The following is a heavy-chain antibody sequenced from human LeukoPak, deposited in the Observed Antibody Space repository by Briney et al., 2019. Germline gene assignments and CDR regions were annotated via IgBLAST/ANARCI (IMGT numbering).Heavy chain of an antibody. CDR1: GFTFSSYA. CDR2: SSSSGSST. Sequence: PGGSLRLSCAASGFTFSSYAMSWVRQAPEEGLEWDSASSSSGSSTYYADSVKGRFTITRDNSKSTLYLQMNRLRAEDTAVYYCAKADEYYDFWSGYRGDVWGQGTTVTVSS. CDR3: AKADEYYDFWSGYRGDV. J-gene: IGHJ6*02. V-gene: IGHV3-23*01. D-gene: IGHD3-3*01.